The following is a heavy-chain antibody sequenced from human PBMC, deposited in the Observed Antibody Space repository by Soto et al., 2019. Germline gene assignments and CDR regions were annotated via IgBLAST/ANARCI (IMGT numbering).Heavy chain of an antibody. V-gene: IGHV3-33*01. J-gene: IGHJ6*02. D-gene: IGHD2-15*01. Sequence: GGSLRLSCAASGFTFSSYGMRWVRQAPGKGLEWVAVIWYDGSNKYYADSVKGRFTISRDNSKNTLYLQMNSLRAEDTAVYYCVGQEVLPRHYYYYYGMDVWGQGTTVTV. CDR2: IWYDGSNK. CDR3: VGQEVLPRHYYYYYGMDV. CDR1: GFTFSSYG.